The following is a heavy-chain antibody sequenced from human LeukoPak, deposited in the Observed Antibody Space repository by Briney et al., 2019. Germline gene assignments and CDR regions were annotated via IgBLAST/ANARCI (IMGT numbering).Heavy chain of an antibody. J-gene: IGHJ5*02. CDR3: ARAGSPFLEWLLPTNWFDP. D-gene: IGHD3-3*01. V-gene: IGHV3-64*01. CDR2: ISSNGGST. CDR1: GFTFSSYA. Sequence: GGSLRLSCAASGFTFSSYAMHWVRQAPGKGLEYVSAISSNGGSTYYANSVKGRFTISRDNSKNTLYLQMGSLRAEDMAVYYCARAGSPFLEWLLPTNWFDPWGQGTLVTVSS.